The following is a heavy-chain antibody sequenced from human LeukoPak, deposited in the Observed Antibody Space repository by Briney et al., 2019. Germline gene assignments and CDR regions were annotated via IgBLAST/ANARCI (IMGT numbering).Heavy chain of an antibody. CDR2: ICPDGTVT. D-gene: IGHD1-26*01. Sequence: GGSLRLSCAASGFTFSNYCMHWVRQIPGKGLVWVSRICPDGTVTNYADSVKGRFTISRDDSRNTLYLQMNSLKGDDTAVYYCAKDVGKWESLHFFDYWGQGTLVTVSS. V-gene: IGHV3-74*01. CDR3: AKDVGKWESLHFFDY. CDR1: GFTFSNYC. J-gene: IGHJ4*02.